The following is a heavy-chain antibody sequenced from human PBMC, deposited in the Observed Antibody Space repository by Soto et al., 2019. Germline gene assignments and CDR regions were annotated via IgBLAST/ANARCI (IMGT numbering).Heavy chain of an antibody. CDR3: ARVSRWLQCNADA. J-gene: IGHJ4*02. Sequence: QLQLVESGGGVVQPGRSLRLSCVASEFSFSTYAMHWVRPAPGKGLEWVAAISYDTTSEYYADSVKGRFSISRDNSKNTLYLQRDSLKTEDTARYYCARVSRWLQCNADAWGQGTLVTVSS. CDR2: ISYDTTSE. D-gene: IGHD4-4*01. CDR1: EFSFSTYA. V-gene: IGHV3-30-3*01.